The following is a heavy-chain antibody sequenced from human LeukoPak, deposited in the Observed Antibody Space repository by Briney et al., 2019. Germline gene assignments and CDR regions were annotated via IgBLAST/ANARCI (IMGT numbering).Heavy chain of an antibody. CDR2: IYPGDSDT. J-gene: IGHJ6*02. Sequence: GESLKISCKGSGYSFTSYWIGWVRQMPGKGLEWMGIIYPGDSDTRYSPSFQGQVTISADKSISTAYLQWSSLKASDTAMYYCARAEGWLRLEPRRDYYYYGMDVWGQGTTVTVSS. V-gene: IGHV5-51*01. CDR3: ARAEGWLRLEPRRDYYYYGMDV. CDR1: GYSFTSYW. D-gene: IGHD5-12*01.